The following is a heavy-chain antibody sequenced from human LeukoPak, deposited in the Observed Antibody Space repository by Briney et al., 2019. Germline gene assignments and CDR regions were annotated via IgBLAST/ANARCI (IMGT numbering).Heavy chain of an antibody. CDR1: GYTFTGYY. CDR3: ARDSEMATGYFDY. J-gene: IGHJ4*02. V-gene: IGHV1-2*02. CDR2: INPNSGGT. Sequence: ASGKVSCKASGYTFTGYYMHWVRQAPGQGLEWMGWINPNSGGTNYAQKFQGRVTMTRDTSISTAYMELSRLRSDDTAVYYCARDSEMATGYFDYWGQGTLVTVSS. D-gene: IGHD5-24*01.